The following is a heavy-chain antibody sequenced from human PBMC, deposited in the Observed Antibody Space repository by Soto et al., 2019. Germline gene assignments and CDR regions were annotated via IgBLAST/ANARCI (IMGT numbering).Heavy chain of an antibody. V-gene: IGHV4-39*01. CDR2: IYYSGST. CDR3: ARQDFYYNSSSYSTFAS. J-gene: IGHJ4*02. D-gene: IGHD3-22*01. Sequence: LSLTCTVSGGSINSSSYYWSWVRQPPGKGLEWIANIYYSGSTYNNPSLKSRVTVSVDTSKNQFSLKLSSVTAADTAVYYCARQDFYYNSSSYSTFASWGQGTLVTVSS. CDR1: GGSINSSSYY.